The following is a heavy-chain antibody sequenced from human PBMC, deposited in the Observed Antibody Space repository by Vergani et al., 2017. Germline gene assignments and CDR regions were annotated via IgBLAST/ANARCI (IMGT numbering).Heavy chain of an antibody. V-gene: IGHV3-23*04. CDR1: GFTFSSYA. D-gene: IGHD1-26*01. Sequence: EVQLVESGGGLVQPGGSLRLSSAASGFTFSSYAMSWVRQAPGKGLEWVSAISGSGGSTYYADSVKGRFTISRDNSKNTLYLQMNSLRAEDTAVYYCAREGGSYYRTYYYYYMDVWGKGTTVTVSS. J-gene: IGHJ6*03. CDR3: AREGGSYYRTYYYYYMDV. CDR2: ISGSGGST.